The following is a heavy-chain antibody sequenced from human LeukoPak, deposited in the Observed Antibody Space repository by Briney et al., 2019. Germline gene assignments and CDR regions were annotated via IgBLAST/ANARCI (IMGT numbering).Heavy chain of an antibody. CDR1: AGSFSGYY. Sequence: PSETLSLTCAVYAGSFSGYYWSWIRQPPGKGLEWIGEISHSGNTNYNPSLKSRVTISLDTPKNQFSLKLSSVTAADTAVYYCAGTVTSRLFTVDVWGKGTTVTVSS. CDR2: ISHSGNT. V-gene: IGHV4-34*01. CDR3: AGTVTSRLFTVDV. J-gene: IGHJ6*04. D-gene: IGHD4-11*01.